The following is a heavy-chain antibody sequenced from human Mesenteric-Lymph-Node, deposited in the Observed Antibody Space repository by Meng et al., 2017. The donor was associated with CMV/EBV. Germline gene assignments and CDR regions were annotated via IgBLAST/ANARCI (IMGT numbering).Heavy chain of an antibody. Sequence: GESLKISCAVSTSTFRNYEMNWVRQAPGKGLEWISYISSSSSGSTIYYADSVKGRFTISRDNAKNSLYLQMNSLRAEDTAVYYCARETRYCSDTTCRGDAFDIWGQGTMVTVSS. D-gene: IGHD2-2*01. V-gene: IGHV3-48*03. CDR2: ISSSSSGSTI. CDR3: ARETRYCSDTTCRGDAFDI. CDR1: TSTFRNYE. J-gene: IGHJ3*02.